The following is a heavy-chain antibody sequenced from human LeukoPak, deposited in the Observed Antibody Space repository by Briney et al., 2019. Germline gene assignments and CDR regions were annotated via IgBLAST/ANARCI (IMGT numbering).Heavy chain of an antibody. J-gene: IGHJ4*02. CDR1: GYTFTGYY. D-gene: IGHD3-22*01. V-gene: IGHV1-2*02. CDR2: INPNSGGT. CDR3: ARDTGDSSGYYLGY. Sequence: ASVKVSCKASGYTFTGYYMHWVRQAPRQGLEWMGWINPNSGGTNYAQKFQGRVTMTRDTSISTAYMELSRLRSDDTAVYYCARDTGDSSGYYLGYWGQGTLVTVSS.